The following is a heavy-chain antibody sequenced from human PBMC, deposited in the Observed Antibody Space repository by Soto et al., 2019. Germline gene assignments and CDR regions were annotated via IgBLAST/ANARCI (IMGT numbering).Heavy chain of an antibody. J-gene: IGHJ6*02. CDR2: IYYSGST. Sequence: SETLSLTCTVSGGSLSSYYWSRIRQPPGKGLEWIGYIYYSGSTNYNPSPKSRVTISVDTSKNQFSLKLSSVTAADTAVYYCARVFYYYYGMDVWGQGTTVTVS. CDR3: ARVFYYYYGMDV. V-gene: IGHV4-59*01. CDR1: GGSLSSYY.